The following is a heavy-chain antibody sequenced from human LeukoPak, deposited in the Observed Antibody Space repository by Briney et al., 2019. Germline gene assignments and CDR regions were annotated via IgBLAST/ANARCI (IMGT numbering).Heavy chain of an antibody. CDR2: INPSGGIT. CDR3: ARDEMDSLDY. J-gene: IGHJ4*02. Sequence: ASVRVSCTSSGYTFTSYYLHWVRHAPGQGREWRGIINPSGGITNYAHKFQDRVTMTRDTSTSTVYMQLSSLGAEDTAVYSCARDEMDSLDYWGQGTLVTVSS. CDR1: GYTFTSYY. V-gene: IGHV1-46*01. D-gene: IGHD5-24*01.